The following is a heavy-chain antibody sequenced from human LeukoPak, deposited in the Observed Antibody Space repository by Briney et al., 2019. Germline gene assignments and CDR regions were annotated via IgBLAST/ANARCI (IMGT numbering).Heavy chain of an antibody. D-gene: IGHD6-13*01. CDR1: GVSISSYY. J-gene: IGHJ4*02. CDR3: AREPPRSFIAAAGTRYFDY. Sequence: ETLSLTCTVSGVSISSYYWSWVRQAAGKGLEWVGRIYTSGSNNYNPSLNSRVTMSVDTSKNQFSLKLSSVTAADTAVYYCAREPPRSFIAAAGTRYFDYWGQGTLVTVSS. V-gene: IGHV4-4*07. CDR2: IYTSGSN.